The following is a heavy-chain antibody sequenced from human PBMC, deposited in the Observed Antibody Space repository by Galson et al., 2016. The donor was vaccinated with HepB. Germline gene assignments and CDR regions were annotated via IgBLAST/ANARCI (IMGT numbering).Heavy chain of an antibody. V-gene: IGHV3-73*01. CDR3: TRRKGKMYYFDY. CDR1: GFTFSDSA. CDR2: IRSKANNYAT. Sequence: SLRLSCAASGFTFSDSAMHWVRQASGKGLEWVGRIRSKANNYATAYAASVKGRFTISRDDSKNTAYLQMNSQKTEDTAVYYCTRRKGKMYYFDYWGQGTLVTVSS. D-gene: IGHD3-16*01. J-gene: IGHJ4*02.